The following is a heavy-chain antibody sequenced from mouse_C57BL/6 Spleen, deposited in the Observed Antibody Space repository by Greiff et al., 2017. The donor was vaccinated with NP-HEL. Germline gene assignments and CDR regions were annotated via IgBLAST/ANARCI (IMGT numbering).Heavy chain of an antibody. CDR2: IHPNSGST. V-gene: IGHV1-64*01. J-gene: IGHJ2*01. D-gene: IGHD2-13*01. CDR3: ARKDFDCFDD. Sequence: QVQLQQSGAELVKPGASVKLSCKASGYTFTSYWMHWVKQRPGQGLEWIGMIHPNSGSTNYNEKFKSKATLTVDKSSSTAYMQLSSLTSEDSAVYYCARKDFDCFDDWGQGTTLTVSS. CDR1: GYTFTSYW.